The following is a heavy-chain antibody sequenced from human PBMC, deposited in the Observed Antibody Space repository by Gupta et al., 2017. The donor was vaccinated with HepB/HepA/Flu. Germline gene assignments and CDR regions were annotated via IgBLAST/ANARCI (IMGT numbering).Heavy chain of an antibody. J-gene: IGHJ6*03. CDR3: ARQEDYYGSGSYYNRGGYYYYYMDV. V-gene: IGHV3-21*01. CDR2: ISSSSSYI. Sequence: EVQLVESGGGLVKPGGSLRLSCAASGFTFSSYSMTWVRQAPGKGLEWVSAISSSSSYIYYADSVKGRFTISRDNAKNSLYLQRNSLRAEDTAVYYCARQEDYYGSGSYYNRGGYYYYYMDVWGKGTTVTVSS. CDR1: GFTFSSYS. D-gene: IGHD3-10*01.